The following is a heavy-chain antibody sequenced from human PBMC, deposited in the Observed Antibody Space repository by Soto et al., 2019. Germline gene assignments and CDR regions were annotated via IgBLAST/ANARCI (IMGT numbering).Heavy chain of an antibody. Sequence: QITLKEAGPTLVKPTQTLTLTCTFSGFSLTTSGVGVGWIRQPPGKALEWLALIYCDVEKRYSPSLQSRLTITKDTSKNQLDLTVTNMNPADTGKYYYAHILYASADDAFDIWGQWTMVYASS. CDR1: GFSLTTSGVG. CDR3: AHILYASADDAFDI. J-gene: IGHJ3*02. CDR2: IYCDVEK. V-gene: IGHV2-5*02. D-gene: IGHD2-2*01.